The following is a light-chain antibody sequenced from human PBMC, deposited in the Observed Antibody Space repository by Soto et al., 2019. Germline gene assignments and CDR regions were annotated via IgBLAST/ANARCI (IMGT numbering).Light chain of an antibody. V-gene: IGKV3-20*01. CDR2: GAS. Sequence: IGLTQPPGTLTLSPGERATLSGRASQSVRSYLAWYQQKPGQAPRLLFFGASIRATGLPDRFSGGGSGTDFTLTISRLEPEDFAVYYCQQYGSSPGTFGQGTKVDIK. CDR3: QQYGSSPGT. CDR1: QSVRSY. J-gene: IGKJ1*01.